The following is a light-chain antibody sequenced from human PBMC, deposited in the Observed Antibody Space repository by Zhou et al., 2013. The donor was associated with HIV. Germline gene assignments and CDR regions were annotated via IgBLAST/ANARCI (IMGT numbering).Light chain of an antibody. V-gene: IGKV3-20*01. Sequence: VMAQSPGTLSLSPGERATLSCRASQSVSSSSLAWYQQKPGQAPRLLIYGASSRATGIPGRFSGSGSGTDFTLTISRLEPEDFAVYYCQQYGSSPATFGQGTEVEIK. CDR3: QQYGSSPAT. J-gene: IGKJ1*01. CDR1: QSVSSSS. CDR2: GAS.